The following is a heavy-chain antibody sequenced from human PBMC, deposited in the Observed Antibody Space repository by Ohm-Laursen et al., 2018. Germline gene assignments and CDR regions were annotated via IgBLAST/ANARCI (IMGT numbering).Heavy chain of an antibody. CDR2: IYYSGST. D-gene: IGHD2-15*01. J-gene: IGHJ6*02. Sequence: SETLSLTCTVSGGSVSSDSYYWSWIRQPPGKGLEWIGYIYYSGSTNYNPSLKSRVTISVDTSKDQFSLKLSSVTAADTALYYCAKDARYRYCSGGSCYYYYYGMDVWGQGTTVTVSS. CDR3: AKDARYRYCSGGSCYYYYYGMDV. CDR1: GGSVSSDSYY. V-gene: IGHV4-61*01.